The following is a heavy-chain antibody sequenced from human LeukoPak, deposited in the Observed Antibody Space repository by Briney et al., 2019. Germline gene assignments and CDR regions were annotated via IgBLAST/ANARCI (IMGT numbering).Heavy chain of an antibody. CDR3: ARFPVERRGYCSSTSCRDY. CDR2: YYYSGNT. V-gene: IGHV4-59*12. J-gene: IGHJ4*02. Sequence: PSGTLSLTCTVSGGSISSYYWSWIRQPPGKGLEWIGYYYYSGNTNYNPSLKSRVTISVGTSKNQFSLKLSSVTAADTAVYYCARFPVERRGYCSSTSCRDYWGQGTLVTVSS. D-gene: IGHD2-2*01. CDR1: GGSISSYY.